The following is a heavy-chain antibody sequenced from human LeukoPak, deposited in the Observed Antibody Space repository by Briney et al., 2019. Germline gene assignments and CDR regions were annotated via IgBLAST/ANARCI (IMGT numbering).Heavy chain of an antibody. D-gene: IGHD3-22*01. CDR1: GFTFSSYA. CDR3: ARELYDSSGYYLDAFDI. Sequence: GGSLRLSCAASGFTFSSYAMHWVRQAPGKGQEWVAVISYDGSNKYYADSVKGRFTISRDNSKNTLYLQMNSLRAEDTAVYYCARELYDSSGYYLDAFDIWGQGTMVTVSS. CDR2: ISYDGSNK. V-gene: IGHV3-30*04. J-gene: IGHJ3*02.